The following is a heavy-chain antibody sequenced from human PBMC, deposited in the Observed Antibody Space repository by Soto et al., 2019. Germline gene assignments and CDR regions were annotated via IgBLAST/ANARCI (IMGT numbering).Heavy chain of an antibody. CDR2: INIDGSNT. CDR1: GFTFSSYS. D-gene: IGHD3-10*01. Sequence: GGSLRLSCAASGFTFSSYSMPWVRQAPGMGLVWVSRINIDGSNTTYEDYVKGRFTISRDNDKKKIYLKMNSMGAEETAVYYCAREGNKPTSWGLGTLVTVSS. CDR3: AREGNKPTS. V-gene: IGHV3-74*01. J-gene: IGHJ5*02.